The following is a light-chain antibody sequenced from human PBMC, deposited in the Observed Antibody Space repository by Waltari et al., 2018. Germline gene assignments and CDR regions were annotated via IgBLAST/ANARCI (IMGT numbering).Light chain of an antibody. Sequence: NFMLTQSHSVSESPGQTITISCTRTSCSVSGNPMHWYQQRPGRAPTPVIYENNQRPSGVPDRFSGSIDRSSNSASLTISGLKTEDEADYYCQSYDNNIWLFGGGTKLTVL. J-gene: IGLJ3*02. CDR1: SCSVSGNP. CDR2: ENN. CDR3: QSYDNNIWL. V-gene: IGLV6-57*03.